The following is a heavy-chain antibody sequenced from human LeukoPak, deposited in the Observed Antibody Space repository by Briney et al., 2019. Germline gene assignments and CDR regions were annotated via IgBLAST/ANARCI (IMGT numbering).Heavy chain of an antibody. Sequence: PGRSLRLSCAASGFTFSSYGMHWVRQAPGKGLEWVAVIWYDGSNKYYADSVKGRFTISRDNSKNTLYLQTNSLRAEDTAVYYCAREAGATYYFDYWGQGTLVTVSS. CDR1: GFTFSSYG. V-gene: IGHV3-33*01. J-gene: IGHJ4*02. CDR2: IWYDGSNK. D-gene: IGHD1-26*01. CDR3: AREAGATYYFDY.